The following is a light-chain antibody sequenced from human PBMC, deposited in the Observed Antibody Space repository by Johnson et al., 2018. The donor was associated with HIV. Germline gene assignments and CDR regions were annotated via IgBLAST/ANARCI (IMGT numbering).Light chain of an antibody. V-gene: IGLV1-44*01. J-gene: IGLJ1*01. Sequence: QSVLTQPPSVSAAPGQKVTISCSGSSSNIGSNTVNWYQQLPGTAPKLLIYRNNQRPSGVPDRFSGSKSGTSASLAISGLQTGDEADYYCGTWDNSLSAHFVFGSGTKITVL. CDR3: GTWDNSLSAHFV. CDR2: RNN. CDR1: SSNIGSNT.